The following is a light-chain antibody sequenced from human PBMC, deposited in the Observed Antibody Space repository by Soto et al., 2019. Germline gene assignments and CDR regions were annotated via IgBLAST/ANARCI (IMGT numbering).Light chain of an antibody. CDR2: LAS. Sequence: DIVLTQSPLSLPVPPGEPASISCRSSQSLLHTNGYNFLDWYLQKPGQSPQLLIYLASTRASGVPDRFSGSGAGTHFTLKISRVEPEDVGVYYCMQALETPPVTFGQGTRLEIK. V-gene: IGKV2-28*01. J-gene: IGKJ5*01. CDR3: MQALETPPVT. CDR1: QSLLHTNGYNF.